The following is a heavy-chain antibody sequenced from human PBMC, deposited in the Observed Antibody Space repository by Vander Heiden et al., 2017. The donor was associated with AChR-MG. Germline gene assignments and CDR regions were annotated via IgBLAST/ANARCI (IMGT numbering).Heavy chain of an antibody. Sequence: QVQLVGSGGGDVQPGRSLRPSGPASGLRFSNYSMPWLRKAPGKGLGWVAVTPADRNNKYYTDSVTGLYTISRDNSKSTVYLQMNSLRDEDTAVYYCARVSEASIFGVIVNDALDVWGQGTMVTVSS. CDR2: TPADRNNK. V-gene: IGHV3-30*04. J-gene: IGHJ3*01. D-gene: IGHD3-3*01. CDR3: ARVSEASIFGVIVNDALDV. CDR1: GLRFSNYS.